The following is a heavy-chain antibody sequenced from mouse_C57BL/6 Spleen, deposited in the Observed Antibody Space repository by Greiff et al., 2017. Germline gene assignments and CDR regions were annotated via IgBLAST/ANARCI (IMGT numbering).Heavy chain of an antibody. CDR3: ARVGDYFDY. CDR2: ISYDGSN. J-gene: IGHJ2*01. CDR1: GYSITSGYY. V-gene: IGHV3-6*01. Sequence: EVKLQESGPGLVKPWQSLSLTCSVTGYSITSGYYWNWIRQFPGNKLEWMGYISYDGSNNYNPSLKNRISITRDTSKNQFFLKLNAVTTEDTATYYCARVGDYFDYWGQGTTLTVSS.